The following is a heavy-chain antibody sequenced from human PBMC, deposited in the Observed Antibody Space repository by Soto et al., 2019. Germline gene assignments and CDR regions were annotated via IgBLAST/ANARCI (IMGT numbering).Heavy chain of an antibody. Sequence: GGSLRLSCAASGFAFSEYAMHWVRQDPGKGLEWVSVISGTGRSTYYADSVKGRFTISRDNSKNTVYLHMNSLRAEDTAVYYCAKEKGSSWYGYFQHWGQGTLVTVSS. CDR3: AKEKGSSWYGYFQH. V-gene: IGHV3-23*01. J-gene: IGHJ1*01. CDR1: GFAFSEYA. CDR2: ISGTGRST. D-gene: IGHD6-13*01.